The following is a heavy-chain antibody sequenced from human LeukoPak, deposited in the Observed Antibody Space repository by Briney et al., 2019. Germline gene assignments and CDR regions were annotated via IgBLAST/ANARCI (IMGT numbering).Heavy chain of an antibody. J-gene: IGHJ4*02. CDR1: GYTFLDYW. D-gene: IGHD1-26*01. CDR3: ARHLYSGSYSPPAY. V-gene: IGHV5-51*01. CDR2: IWSDDSDT. Sequence: GESLKISCQASGYTFLDYWVGWVRQVPGKGLEWMGIIWSDDSDTRYSPSFQGQITISVDKSITTVYLQWSTLKASDTAMYYCARHLYSGSYSPPAYWGQGTLVTVSS.